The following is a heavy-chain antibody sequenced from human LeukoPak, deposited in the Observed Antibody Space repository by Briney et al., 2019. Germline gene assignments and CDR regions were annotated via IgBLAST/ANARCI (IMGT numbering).Heavy chain of an antibody. Sequence: SETLSLTCTVSGGSISSGGYYWSWIRQHPGKGLEWIGYIYYSGSTYYNLSLKSRVTISVDTSKNQFSLKLSSVTAADTAVYYCARGVMEIFGVVIRPLNYFDYWGQGTLVTVSS. CDR3: ARGVMEIFGVVIRPLNYFDY. CDR2: IYYSGST. CDR1: GGSISSGGYY. J-gene: IGHJ4*02. V-gene: IGHV4-31*03. D-gene: IGHD3-3*01.